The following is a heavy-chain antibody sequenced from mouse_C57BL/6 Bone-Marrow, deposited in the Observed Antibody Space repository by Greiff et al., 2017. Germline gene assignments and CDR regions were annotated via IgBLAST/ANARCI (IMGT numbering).Heavy chain of an antibody. CDR1: GYTFTSYW. J-gene: IGHJ3*01. CDR2: IDPSDSYT. Sequence: VQLQQPGAELVMPGASVKLSCKASGYTFTSYWMHWVKQRPGQGLEWIGEIDPSDSYTNYNQKFKGKSTLTVDKSSSTAYMQLSSLTSEDSAVYYCARGPVYYYGPWFAYWGQGTLVTVSA. V-gene: IGHV1-69*01. D-gene: IGHD1-1*01. CDR3: ARGPVYYYGPWFAY.